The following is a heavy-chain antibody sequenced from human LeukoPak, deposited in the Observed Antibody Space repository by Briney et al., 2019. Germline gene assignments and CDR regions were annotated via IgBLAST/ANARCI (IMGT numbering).Heavy chain of an antibody. J-gene: IGHJ4*02. D-gene: IGHD5-18*01. V-gene: IGHV3-23*01. CDR2: ISGSGGST. CDR3: ARDTPDANFDY. CDR1: GFTFTNFA. Sequence: PGGSLRLSCVVSGFTFTNFAVSWVRQPPGKGLEWVSPISGSGGSTYYADSVKGRFTISRDNSKDSLYLQMNILRAEDTAVYYCARDTPDANFDYWGQGTLVTVSS.